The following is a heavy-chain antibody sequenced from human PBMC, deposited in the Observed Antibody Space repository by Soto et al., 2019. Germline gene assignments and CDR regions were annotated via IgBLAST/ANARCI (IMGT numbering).Heavy chain of an antibody. CDR1: GGSISGYY. J-gene: IGHJ3*01. V-gene: IGHV4-59*08. D-gene: IGHD3-9*01. CDR2: ISYSGST. Sequence: SETLSLTCTVSGGSISGYYWSWIRQSPGKGLEYIGYISYSGSTNYNPSLKSRVTTSLDTSKHQFSLKLSSVTAADTAVYYCASLNFDILTGYYAFDLWGQGTTVTVSS. CDR3: ASLNFDILTGYYAFDL.